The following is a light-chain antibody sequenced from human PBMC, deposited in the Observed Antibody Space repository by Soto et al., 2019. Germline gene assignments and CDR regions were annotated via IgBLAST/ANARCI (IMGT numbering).Light chain of an antibody. Sequence: EIVMTQSPATLSVSPGERATLSCRASQSISTEFAWYRQKHGQPPRLLIYSASTRATGVPARFTGSGSGSEFTLTISGLQSEDFAVYYCQQGHNWPLTFVQGTRLEI. CDR1: QSISTE. V-gene: IGKV3-15*01. CDR2: SAS. J-gene: IGKJ2*01. CDR3: QQGHNWPLT.